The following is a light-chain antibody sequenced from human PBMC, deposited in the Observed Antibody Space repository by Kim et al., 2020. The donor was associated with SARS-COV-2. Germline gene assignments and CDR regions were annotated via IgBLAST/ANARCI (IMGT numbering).Light chain of an antibody. CDR3: QQYNSFPYT. CDR2: DAS. J-gene: IGKJ2*01. V-gene: IGKV1-5*01. Sequence: DIQMTQSPSTLSASVGDRVTITCRASQSISSWLAWYQQKPGKGPKLLIYDASSLESGVPSRFIGSGSGTEFTLTISSLQPDDFATYYSQQYNSFPYTFGQGTKLEL. CDR1: QSISSW.